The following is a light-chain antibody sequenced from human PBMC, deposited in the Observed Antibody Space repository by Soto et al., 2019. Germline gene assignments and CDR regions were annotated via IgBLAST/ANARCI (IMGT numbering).Light chain of an antibody. CDR1: KSIRSR. V-gene: IGKV1-5*01. Sequence: DIQMTQSPSTLSASVGDRVTITCRASKSIRSRVAWYQQKPAKAPKLLIYDASSLESGVPSRFSGSGSGTEFTLAISSLQPDDLASFYCQHYNSYLFGQGTKLEIK. CDR3: QHYNSYL. CDR2: DAS. J-gene: IGKJ2*01.